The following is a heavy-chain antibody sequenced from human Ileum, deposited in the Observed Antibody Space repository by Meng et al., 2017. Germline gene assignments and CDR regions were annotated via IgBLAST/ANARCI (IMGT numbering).Heavy chain of an antibody. J-gene: IGHJ4*02. CDR1: GFSLATSGVS. CDR2: IYWDDDK. CDR3: AHSPQGYFDY. V-gene: IGHV2-5*02. Sequence: QITLKETGPALVKAKQTLTLTCNFSGFSLATSGVSVAWIRHPPGEALEWLALIYWDDDKRYSPSLKNRLAITKDTSKNQVVLTMTNMDPMDTGTYYCAHSPQGYFDYWGPGTLVTVSS.